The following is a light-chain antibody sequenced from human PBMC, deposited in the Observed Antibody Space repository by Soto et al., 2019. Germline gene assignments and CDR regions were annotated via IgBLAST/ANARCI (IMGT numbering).Light chain of an antibody. CDR3: QQYNSYSLT. V-gene: IGKV1-5*03. J-gene: IGKJ1*01. Sequence: DIKMNQSPSALSASVGDRVTITCRASQTISSWLAWYQQKPGEAPRLLIYQASSLETEVPSRFSGSGSGTEFTLTISSLQPGDFATYYCQQYNSYSLTFGQGTKVDIK. CDR1: QTISSW. CDR2: QAS.